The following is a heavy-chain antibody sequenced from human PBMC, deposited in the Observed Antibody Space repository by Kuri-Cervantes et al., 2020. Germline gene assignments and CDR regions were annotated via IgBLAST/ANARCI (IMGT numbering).Heavy chain of an antibody. D-gene: IGHD2-21*02. CDR1: GFTFSSYA. CDR2: ISGSGGST. Sequence: GGSLRLSCVASGFTFSSYAMSWVRQAPGKGLEWVSAISGSGGSTYYADSVKGRFTISRDNAKNSLYLQMNSLRAEDTAVYYCARAHIVVVTHDAFDIWGQGTMVTVSS. J-gene: IGHJ3*02. V-gene: IGHV3-23*01. CDR3: ARAHIVVVTHDAFDI.